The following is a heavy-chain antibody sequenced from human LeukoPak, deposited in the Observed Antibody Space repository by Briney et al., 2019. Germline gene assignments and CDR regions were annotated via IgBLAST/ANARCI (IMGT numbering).Heavy chain of an antibody. Sequence: DPGGSLRLSCAASGFTFSSYGRHWVRQAPGKGLEWVAVISYDGSNKYYADSVKGRFTISRDNSKNTLYLQMNSLRAEDTAVYYCAKGGSYYRDAFDIWGQGTMVTVSS. V-gene: IGHV3-30*18. J-gene: IGHJ3*02. CDR1: GFTFSSYG. CDR2: ISYDGSNK. D-gene: IGHD1-26*01. CDR3: AKGGSYYRDAFDI.